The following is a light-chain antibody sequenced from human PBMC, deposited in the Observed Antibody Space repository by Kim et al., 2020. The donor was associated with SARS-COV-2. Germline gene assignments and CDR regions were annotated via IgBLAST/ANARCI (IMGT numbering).Light chain of an antibody. CDR3: QQYTNYWT. J-gene: IGKJ1*01. CDR1: QSISCW. V-gene: IGKV1-5*01. CDR2: DVS. Sequence: SASVGDRVTITCRASQSISCWLARYQQKPGSAPQVLIYDVSTLQSGVPSRFSGSGSGTEFTLTISSLEHDDIATYYWQQYTNYWTFGQGTKVDIK.